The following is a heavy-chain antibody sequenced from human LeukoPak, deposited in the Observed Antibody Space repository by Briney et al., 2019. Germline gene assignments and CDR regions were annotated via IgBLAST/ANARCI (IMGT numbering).Heavy chain of an antibody. V-gene: IGHV3-43*02. CDR1: GFTFDDYA. Sequence: PGGSLRLSCAASGFTFDDYAMHWVRQAPGKGLEWVSLISGDGGSTYYADSVKGRFTISRVNSKNSLYLQTNSLRTEDTALYYCAKKGYCTNGVCPNWFDPWGQGTLVTVSS. J-gene: IGHJ5*02. CDR3: AKKGYCTNGVCPNWFDP. D-gene: IGHD2-8*01. CDR2: ISGDGGST.